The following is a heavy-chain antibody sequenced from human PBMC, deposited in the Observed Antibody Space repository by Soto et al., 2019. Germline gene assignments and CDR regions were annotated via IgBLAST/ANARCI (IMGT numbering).Heavy chain of an antibody. CDR2: KSYDGSNK. V-gene: IGHV3-30-3*01. CDR3: ARDLVVVAATPIKYYYYGMDV. D-gene: IGHD2-15*01. J-gene: IGHJ6*02. CDR1: GFTFSSYA. Sequence: QVQLVESGGGVVQPGRSLRLSCAASGFTFSSYAMHWVRQAPGKGLEWVAVKSYDGSNKYYADSVKGRFTISRDNSKNTLYLQMNSLRAEDTAVYYCARDLVVVAATPIKYYYYGMDVWGQGTTVTVSS.